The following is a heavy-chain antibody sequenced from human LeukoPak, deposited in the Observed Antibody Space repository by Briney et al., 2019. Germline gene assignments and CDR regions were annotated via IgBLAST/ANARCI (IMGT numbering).Heavy chain of an antibody. CDR2: ITSDGSNT. V-gene: IGHV3-74*01. D-gene: IGHD1-1*01. CDR3: ARGGRIQLERRGYFDY. J-gene: IGHJ4*02. Sequence: GGSLRLSCAASGITFSSYWMHWVRQAPEKGLVWVSRITSDGSNTNYADSVKGRFTISRDNAKNTLYLHMNSLRAEDTAVYYCARGGRIQLERRGYFDYWGQGTLVTVSS. CDR1: GITFSSYW.